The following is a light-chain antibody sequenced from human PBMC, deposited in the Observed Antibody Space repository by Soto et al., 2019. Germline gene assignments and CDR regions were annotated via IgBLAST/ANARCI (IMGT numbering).Light chain of an antibody. J-gene: IGLJ1*01. CDR1: SSDVGGYNY. CDR3: SSYTSSSTI. CDR2: DVS. V-gene: IGLV2-14*01. Sequence: SALTQPASVSGSPGQSITLSCTGTSSDVGGYNYVSWYQQHPGKAPKLMIYDVSNRPSGVSNRFSGSKSGNTASLTISGLQAEDEADYYCSSYTSSSTIFGTGTKLTVL.